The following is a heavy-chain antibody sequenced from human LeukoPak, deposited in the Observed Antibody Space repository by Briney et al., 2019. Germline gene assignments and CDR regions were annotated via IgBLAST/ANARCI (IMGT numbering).Heavy chain of an antibody. CDR2: IYYSGST. CDR1: GGSISSYY. J-gene: IGHJ6*03. CDR3: ARASPPQLPYYYYYMDV. V-gene: IGHV4-59*01. D-gene: IGHD2-2*01. Sequence: SETLSLTCTVSGGSISSYYWSWIRQPPGKGLEWIGYIYYSGSTNYNPSLKSRVTISVDTSKNQFSLKLSSVTAADTAVYYCARASPPQLPYYYYYMDVWGKGTTVTVSS.